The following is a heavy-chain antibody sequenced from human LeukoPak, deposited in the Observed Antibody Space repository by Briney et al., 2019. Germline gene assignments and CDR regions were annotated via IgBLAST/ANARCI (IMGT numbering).Heavy chain of an antibody. V-gene: IGHV3-53*01. CDR3: TKLKGWYGDGYCDH. J-gene: IGHJ4*02. D-gene: IGHD6-19*01. CDR2: IYTGGNT. CDR1: GFSVNNNY. Sequence: GSLILSCASSGFSVNNNYMSWVRQPAGKGLEWLSVIYTGGNTFYADSVKGRFTVSRDNSKNTLYLQMSSLRADDTAVYYCTKLKGWYGDGYCDHWGQGTLVTVSS.